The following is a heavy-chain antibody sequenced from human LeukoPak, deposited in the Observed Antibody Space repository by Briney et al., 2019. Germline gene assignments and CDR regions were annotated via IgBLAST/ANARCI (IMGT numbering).Heavy chain of an antibody. D-gene: IGHD6-19*01. CDR2: ISSSISTI. J-gene: IGHJ1*01. V-gene: IGHV3-48*02. CDR3: ARNEQWLDPEYFQH. CDR1: GFIFSTYS. Sequence: GGSLRLSCAASGFIFSTYSMNWVRQAPGKGLEWVSYISSSISTIYYADSVKGRFTISRDNAKNSLYLQMNSLRDEDTGVYYCARNEQWLDPEYFQHWGQGTLVTLSS.